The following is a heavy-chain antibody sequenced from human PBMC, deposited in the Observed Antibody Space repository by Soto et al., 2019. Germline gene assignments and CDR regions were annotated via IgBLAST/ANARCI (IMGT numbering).Heavy chain of an antibody. Sequence: QIALKESGPTLVKPTQTLTLTCTFSGFSLSTTGVGVGWIRQPPGKALEWLALIYWEDDKRYNPSLKSRLTITKDTYKNQVVLTMTNMDPVDTATYYCVQSRCGGDCLQSYSSHSYYGLDVWGQGTTVTVSS. D-gene: IGHD2-21*01. V-gene: IGHV2-5*02. CDR2: IYWEDDK. J-gene: IGHJ6*02. CDR3: VQSRCGGDCLQSYSSHSYYGLDV. CDR1: GFSLSTTGVG.